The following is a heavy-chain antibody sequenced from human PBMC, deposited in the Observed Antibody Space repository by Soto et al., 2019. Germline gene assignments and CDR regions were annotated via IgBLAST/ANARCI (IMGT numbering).Heavy chain of an antibody. CDR1: GFTFTSSA. Sequence: QMQLVQSGPEVKKPGTSVKVSCKASGFTFTSSAMQWVRQARGQRLEWIGWIVVGSGNTNYAQKFQERVTITRDMSTSTAYMELSSLRSEDTAVYYCAADGYYDSSGYYHWFDPWGQGTLVTVSS. D-gene: IGHD3-22*01. CDR2: IVVGSGNT. J-gene: IGHJ5*02. V-gene: IGHV1-58*02. CDR3: AADGYYDSSGYYHWFDP.